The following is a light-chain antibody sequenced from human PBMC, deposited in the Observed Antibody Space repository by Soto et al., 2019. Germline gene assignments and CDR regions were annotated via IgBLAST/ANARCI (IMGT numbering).Light chain of an antibody. CDR2: RAS. V-gene: IGKV1-5*03. J-gene: IGKJ2*01. CDR1: QTINDW. Sequence: DIQMTQSPSTLSASVGDRVTIACRASQTINDWLAWYQQKPGKAPNLLIYRASNLQSGVPSRFSGSGFGTEFTLTISSLQPDDFATYYCQQYNSYSYTFGQGTKLEIK. CDR3: QQYNSYSYT.